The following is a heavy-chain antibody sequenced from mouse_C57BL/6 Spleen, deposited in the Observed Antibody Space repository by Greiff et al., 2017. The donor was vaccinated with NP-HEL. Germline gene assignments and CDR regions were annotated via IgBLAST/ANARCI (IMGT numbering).Heavy chain of an antibody. CDR1: GYTFTDYY. V-gene: IGHV1-26*01. J-gene: IGHJ1*03. CDR2: INPNNGGT. CDR3: ARRSLFITTVDWYFDV. Sequence: EVQLQQSGPELVKPGASVKISCKASGYTFTDYYMNWVKQSHGKSLERIGDINPNNGGTSYNQKFKGKATLTVDKSSSTAYMELRSLTSEDSAVYDCARRSLFITTVDWYFDVWGTGTTVTVAS. D-gene: IGHD1-1*01.